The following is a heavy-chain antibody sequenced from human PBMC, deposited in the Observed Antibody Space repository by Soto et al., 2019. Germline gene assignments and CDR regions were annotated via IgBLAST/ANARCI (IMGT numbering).Heavy chain of an antibody. V-gene: IGHV4-31*03. CDR2: IYYSGST. CDR3: ARVFVPAEGSREYYFDY. J-gene: IGHJ4*02. CDR1: GGSISSGGYY. D-gene: IGHD2-2*01. Sequence: SETLSLTCTVSGGSISSGGYYWSWIRQHPGKGLEWIGYIYYSGSTYYNPSLKSRVTISVDTSKNQFSLKLSSVTAADTAVYYCARVFVPAEGSREYYFDYWGQGTLVTVSS.